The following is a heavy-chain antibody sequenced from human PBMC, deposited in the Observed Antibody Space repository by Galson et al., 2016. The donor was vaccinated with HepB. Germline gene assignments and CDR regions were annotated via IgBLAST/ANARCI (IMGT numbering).Heavy chain of an antibody. CDR2: IYYSGST. Sequence: ETLSLTCTVSGDSIRSSSYFWGWIRQPPGKGLEWIGSIYYSGSTYYNPSLQSRVPISIDTSKNQFSLRVSSVTVADTAVYNCARLAYSSSYHYYFDYWGQGTLVTVSS. J-gene: IGHJ4*02. D-gene: IGHD6-6*01. CDR1: GDSIRSSSYF. CDR3: ARLAYSSSYHYYFDY. V-gene: IGHV4-39*01.